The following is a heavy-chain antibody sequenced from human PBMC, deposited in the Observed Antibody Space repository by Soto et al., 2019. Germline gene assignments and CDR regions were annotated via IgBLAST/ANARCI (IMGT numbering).Heavy chain of an antibody. CDR1: GYTFTNYY. J-gene: IGHJ6*02. CDR2: INPDGGSR. CDR3: ARRGRGPARSDLDV. D-gene: IGHD3-10*01. Sequence: QVQLVQSGAEVREPGASVKVSCKASGYTFTNYYLHWVRQAPGQGLEWMGIINPDGGSRSYAPKFQDRVTXXRXTXXGTLYMELNNLRSEDTAVYFCARRGRGPARSDLDVWGQGTTVTVSS. V-gene: IGHV1-46*01.